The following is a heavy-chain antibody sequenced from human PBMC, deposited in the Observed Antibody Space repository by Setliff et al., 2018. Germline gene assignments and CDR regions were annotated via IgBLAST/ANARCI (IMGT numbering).Heavy chain of an antibody. CDR3: ARDGYNFWSGESCFDY. Sequence: PGGSLRLSCAASGFTFSSYSMNWVRQAPGKGLEWVSSISSSSSYIYYADSVKGRFTISRDNAKNSLYLQMNSLRAEDTAVYYCARDGYNFWSGESCFDYWGQGTLVTVSS. CDR1: GFTFSSYS. V-gene: IGHV3-21*01. D-gene: IGHD3-3*01. CDR2: ISSSSSYI. J-gene: IGHJ4*02.